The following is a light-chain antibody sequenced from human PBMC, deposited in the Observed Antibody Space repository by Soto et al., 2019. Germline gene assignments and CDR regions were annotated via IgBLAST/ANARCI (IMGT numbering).Light chain of an antibody. CDR2: DAS. CDR1: QSVSSY. V-gene: IGKV3-11*01. CDR3: QQRSNWPFVT. J-gene: IGKJ5*01. Sequence: EIVLTQSPATLSLSPGERAPLSCRASQSVSSYLAWYQQKPGQAPRLLIYDASNRATGIPARFSGSGSGTDFTLTISSLEPEDFAVYYCQQRSNWPFVTFGQGTRLEI.